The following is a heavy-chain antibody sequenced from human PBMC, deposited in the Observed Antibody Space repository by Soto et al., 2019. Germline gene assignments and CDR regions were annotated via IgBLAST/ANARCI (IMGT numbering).Heavy chain of an antibody. CDR2: IYDSGNT. CDR3: VRGGPPTVTRFDY. V-gene: IGHV4-59*01. D-gene: IGHD4-17*01. J-gene: IGHJ4*02. Sequence: SETLSLTCTVSGGSISSYYWSWIRQPPGKGLEWIGYIYDSGNTKYNPSLKSRVTISVDTSENQFSLKLTSVTAADTAVYYCVRGGPPTVTRFDYWGQGTLVTVSS. CDR1: GGSISSYY.